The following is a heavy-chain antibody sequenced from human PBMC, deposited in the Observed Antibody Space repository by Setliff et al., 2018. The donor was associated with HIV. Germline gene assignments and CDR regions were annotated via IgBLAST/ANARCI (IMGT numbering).Heavy chain of an antibody. J-gene: IGHJ6*03. V-gene: IGHV1-2*02. D-gene: IGHD7-27*01. Sequence: ASVKVSCKASGYISTGYYMHWVRRAPGQGFEWMGWINPDNGRTQYGQKFQGRLTLTRDTSIRTAYMELSGLTFDDTAMYYCARDRRAGVYYYTDVWGTGTTVTVSS. CDR1: GYISTGYY. CDR2: INPDNGRT. CDR3: ARDRRAGVYYYTDV.